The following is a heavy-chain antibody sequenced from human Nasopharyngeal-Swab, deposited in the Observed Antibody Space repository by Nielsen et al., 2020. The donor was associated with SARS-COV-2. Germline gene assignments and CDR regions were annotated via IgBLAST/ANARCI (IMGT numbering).Heavy chain of an antibody. J-gene: IGHJ3*02. V-gene: IGHV1-46*01. D-gene: IGHD2-2*02. CDR2: INPSGGST. CDR1: GYTFTSYY. CDR3: ARGVVIRPRYCSSTSCYTLGGDAFDI. Sequence: ASVKVSCKASGYTFTSYYMHWVRQAPGQGLEWMGIINPSGGSTSYAQKFQGRVTITRDTSASTAYMELSSLRSEDTAVYYCARGVVIRPRYCSSTSCYTLGGDAFDIWGQGTMVTVSS.